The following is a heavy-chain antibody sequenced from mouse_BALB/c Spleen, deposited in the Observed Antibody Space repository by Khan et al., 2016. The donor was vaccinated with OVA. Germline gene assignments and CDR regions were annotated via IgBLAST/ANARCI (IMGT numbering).Heavy chain of an antibody. CDR2: IYPGDGNT. CDR1: GYAFSSYW. CDR3: ARLGYWLAY. V-gene: IGHV1-80*01. J-gene: IGHJ3*01. D-gene: IGHD2-14*01. Sequence: QVQLKQSGAELVRPGSSVKISCKASGYAFSSYWMNWVKQRPGQGLEWIGQIYPGDGNTHYNGNFKGKATLTADKSSSTAYMQLSSLTSEDSAVXFCARLGYWLAYWGQGTLVTVSA.